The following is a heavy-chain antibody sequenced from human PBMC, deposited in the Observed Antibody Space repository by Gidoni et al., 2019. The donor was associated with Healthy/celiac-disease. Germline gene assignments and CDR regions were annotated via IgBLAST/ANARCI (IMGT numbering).Heavy chain of an antibody. CDR2: IYYSGST. CDR3: AREGIVDFWSGYYLFDY. V-gene: IGHV4-30-4*01. D-gene: IGHD3-3*01. CDR1: GGSIRRGDYY. J-gene: IGHJ4*02. Sequence: QVQLQESGPGLVKPSQTLSLTCTVSGGSIRRGDYYWSWIRQPPGTGLEWIGYIYYSGSTYYNPSLKSRVTISVDTSKNQFSLKLSSVTAADTAVYYCAREGIVDFWSGYYLFDYWGQGTLVTVSS.